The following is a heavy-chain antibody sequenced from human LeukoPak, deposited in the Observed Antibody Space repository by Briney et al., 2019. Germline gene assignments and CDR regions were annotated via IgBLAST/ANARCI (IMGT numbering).Heavy chain of an antibody. D-gene: IGHD6-19*01. V-gene: IGHV3-23*01. CDR3: GKGDSSDWSYHFDY. CDR1: GFTFSSYA. Sequence: GGSLRLSCAASGFTFSSYAMSWVRQAPGTGLQWVSTISGGGATTYYGDSLKGRFTISRDNSRNTLYLQMNSLRAEDTAVYYCGKGDSSDWSYHFDYWGQGALVTVSS. J-gene: IGHJ4*02. CDR2: ISGGGATT.